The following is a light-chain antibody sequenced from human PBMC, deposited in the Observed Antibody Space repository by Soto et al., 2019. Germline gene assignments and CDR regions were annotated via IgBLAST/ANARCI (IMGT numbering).Light chain of an antibody. J-gene: IGLJ1*01. CDR3: ALFMGNGISV. CDR1: SGAVSTAHN. Sequence: QTVVTQESSFSVSPGGTVTLTFGLISGAVSTAHNPNWYQQTPGQAPRTLIYSTSTRSSGVPDRFSGSILGNKAALTITGAQADDESDYYCALFMGNGISVFGPGTQLTV. CDR2: STS. V-gene: IGLV8-61*01.